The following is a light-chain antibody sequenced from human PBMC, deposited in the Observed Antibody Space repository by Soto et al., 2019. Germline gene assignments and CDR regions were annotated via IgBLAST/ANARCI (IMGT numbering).Light chain of an antibody. V-gene: IGKV3-15*01. J-gene: IGKJ1*01. CDR1: QSVSNN. Sequence: DIVLTQSPATLPLSPGERATLSCRASQSVSNNLAWYQKKPGQPPRLLIYGASTEATNIPTRFSGTGSGTDFTLTISSLRSEDFEVYYCQQYNSWPWTFGQGTKVEI. CDR2: GAS. CDR3: QQYNSWPWT.